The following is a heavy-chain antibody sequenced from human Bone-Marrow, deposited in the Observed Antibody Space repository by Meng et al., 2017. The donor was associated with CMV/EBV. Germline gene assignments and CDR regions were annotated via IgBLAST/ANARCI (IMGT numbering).Heavy chain of an antibody. CDR2: IHWDASNQ. CDR1: GFTFSDFG. CDR3: AKDKQLASCAD. J-gene: IGHJ4*02. V-gene: IGHV3-30*02. Sequence: GGSLRLSCAASGFTFSDFGMHWVRQAPGKGLEWVSFIHWDASNQYYANSVKGRFTISRDNSKNTLYLQMDSLRVEDTAVYYCAKDKQLASCADWGQGKRVTGSS. D-gene: IGHD6-13*01.